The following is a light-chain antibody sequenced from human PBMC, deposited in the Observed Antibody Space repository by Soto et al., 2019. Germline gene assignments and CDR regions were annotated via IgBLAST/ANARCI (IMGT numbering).Light chain of an antibody. V-gene: IGKV1-5*03. J-gene: IGKJ1*01. CDR1: QDISAW. CDR2: KAT. CDR3: QHYNSYSAA. Sequence: DIQMTQAPSTLSASVGDIVTITCRASQDISAWLAWYQHKPGKPPKLVIYKATALETGVPSRFSGSGSGTEFTLTISSLQPDDFATYYCQHYNSYSAAFGQGTKVDIK.